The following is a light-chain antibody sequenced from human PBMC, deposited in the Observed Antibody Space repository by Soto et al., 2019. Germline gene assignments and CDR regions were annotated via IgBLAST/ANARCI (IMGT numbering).Light chain of an antibody. J-gene: IGKJ1*01. V-gene: IGKV1-5*01. CDR2: DAS. CDR1: QSISGW. Sequence: DIQVTQSPSTLSASVGDRVTITCRASQSISGWLAWYQQKPGKAPKLMIYDASSLESGVPSRFSGSGSGTEFTLTISSLQPDDFANYYCQQYNTYRTFGQGTKV. CDR3: QQYNTYRT.